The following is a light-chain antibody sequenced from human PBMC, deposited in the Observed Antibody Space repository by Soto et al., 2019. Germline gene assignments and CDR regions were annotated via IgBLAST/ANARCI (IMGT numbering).Light chain of an antibody. CDR2: EVS. Sequence: QSALTQPASVSRSPGQSITLSCTGTSSDVGDYNYVSWYQQDPGKAPRLIIYEVSYRPSGVSNRFSGSKSGNTASLTISGLQAEDEADYYCSSYASSSTWVFGGGTQLTVL. V-gene: IGLV2-14*01. J-gene: IGLJ3*02. CDR3: SSYASSSTWV. CDR1: SSDVGDYNY.